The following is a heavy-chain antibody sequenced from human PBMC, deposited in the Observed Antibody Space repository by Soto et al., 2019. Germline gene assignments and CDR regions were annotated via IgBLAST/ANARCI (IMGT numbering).Heavy chain of an antibody. CDR2: ISYDGSNK. Sequence: QVQLVESGGGVVQPGRSLRLSCAASGFTFSSYAMHWVRQAPGKGLEWVAVISYDGSNKYYADSVKGRFTISRDNSKNTLYLQMNSLRAEDTAVYYCARGFSIAAGGWGYYYYGMDVWGQGTTVTVSS. J-gene: IGHJ6*02. D-gene: IGHD6-13*01. CDR1: GFTFSSYA. V-gene: IGHV3-30-3*01. CDR3: ARGFSIAAGGWGYYYYGMDV.